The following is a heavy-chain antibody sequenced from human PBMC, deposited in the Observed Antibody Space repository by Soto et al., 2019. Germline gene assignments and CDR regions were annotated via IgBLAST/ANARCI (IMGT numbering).Heavy chain of an antibody. CDR2: ISAYNGNT. CDR1: GYTFNSYG. CDR3: ARVGAIAAAEGDN. J-gene: IGHJ4*02. V-gene: IGHV1-18*01. D-gene: IGHD6-13*01. Sequence: QVQLVQPGAEVKKPGASVKVSCKASGYTFNSYGISWVRQAPGEGLEWMGWISAYNGNTDYAQKFQGRVTMTTDTYTSTAYMELRSLRSDDTDVYYCARVGAIAAAEGDNWGQGPLVTVSS.